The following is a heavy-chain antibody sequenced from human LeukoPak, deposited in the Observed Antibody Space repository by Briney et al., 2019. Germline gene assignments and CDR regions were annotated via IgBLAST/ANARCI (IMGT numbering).Heavy chain of an antibody. J-gene: IGHJ4*02. CDR2: IIPIFGTA. V-gene: IGHV1-69*01. D-gene: IGHD6-13*01. Sequence: SVKVSCKASGGTFSSYAISWLRQAPGQGLEWMGGIIPIFGTANYAQKFQGRVTITADESTSTAYMELSSLRSEDTAVYYCAAARIGAAGSRFDYWGQGTLVTVSS. CDR3: AAARIGAAGSRFDY. CDR1: GGTFSSYA.